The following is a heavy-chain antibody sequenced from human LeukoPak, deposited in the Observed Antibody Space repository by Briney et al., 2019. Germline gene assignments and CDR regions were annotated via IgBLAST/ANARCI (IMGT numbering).Heavy chain of an antibody. CDR3: ARGLIAARPDDDY. CDR2: MNPNSGNT. J-gene: IGHJ4*02. CDR1: GYTFTSYD. D-gene: IGHD6-6*01. Sequence: ASVKLSCKASGYTFTSYDINWVRQATGQGLEWMGWMNPNSGNTGYAQRFQGRVTMTRNTSISTAYMELSSLRSEDTAVYYCARGLIAARPDDDYWGQGTLVTVSS. V-gene: IGHV1-8*01.